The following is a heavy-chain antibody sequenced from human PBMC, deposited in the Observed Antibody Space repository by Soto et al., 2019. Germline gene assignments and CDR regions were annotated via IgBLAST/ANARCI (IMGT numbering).Heavy chain of an antibody. J-gene: IGHJ4*02. CDR1: GFTFLSYA. V-gene: IGHV3-64D*08. CDR2: ILSNGGST. Sequence: GGSLRLSCSASGFTFLSYAMHWVRQQAPGKGLEHVSGILSNGGSTYYADSVKGRFTISRDNSKNTLYLQMSSLRPEDTAVYYCVKSPGSGTYGSTFDYWGQGTLVTVSS. D-gene: IGHD3-10*01. CDR3: VKSPGSGTYGSTFDY.